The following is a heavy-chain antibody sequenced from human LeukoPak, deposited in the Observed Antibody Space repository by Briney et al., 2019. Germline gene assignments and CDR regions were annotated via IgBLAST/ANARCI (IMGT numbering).Heavy chain of an antibody. V-gene: IGHV4-59*08. CDR2: LYYSGST. J-gene: IGHJ4*02. CDR3: ARHGYYGSGNFDY. Sequence: SETLSLTCTVSGDSISSYYWSWIRQPPGKGLEWIGNLYYSGSTDYNPSLKSRVTISVDTSKNQFSLKLSSVTAADAAVYYCARHGYYGSGNFDYWGQGTLVTVSS. CDR1: GDSISSYY. D-gene: IGHD3-10*01.